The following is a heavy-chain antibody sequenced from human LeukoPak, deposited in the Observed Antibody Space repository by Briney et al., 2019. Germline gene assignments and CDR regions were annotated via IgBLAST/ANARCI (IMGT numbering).Heavy chain of an antibody. J-gene: IGHJ5*02. V-gene: IGHV1-2*02. CDR1: GYTFTGYY. CDR2: INPNSGGT. CDR3: ARRLVVAANWFDP. D-gene: IGHD2-15*01. Sequence: ASAKVSCKASGYTFTGYYMHWVRQAPGQGLEWMGWINPNSGGTNYAQKFQGRVTMTRDTSISTACMELSRLRSDDTAVYYCARRLVVAANWFDPWGQGTLVTVSS.